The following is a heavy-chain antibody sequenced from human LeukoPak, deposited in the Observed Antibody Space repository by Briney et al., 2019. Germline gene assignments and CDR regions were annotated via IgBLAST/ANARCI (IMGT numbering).Heavy chain of an antibody. V-gene: IGHV4-59*08. D-gene: IGHD5-18*01. CDR3: ARGMDTAMGVYYYYGMDV. CDR2: IYYSGST. J-gene: IGHJ6*02. CDR1: GGSISSYY. Sequence: SETLSLTCTVSGGSISSYYWSWIRQPPGKGLEWIGYIYYSGSTNYNPSLKSRVTISVDTSKNQFSLKLSSVTAADTAVYYCARGMDTAMGVYYYYGMDVWGQGTTVTVSS.